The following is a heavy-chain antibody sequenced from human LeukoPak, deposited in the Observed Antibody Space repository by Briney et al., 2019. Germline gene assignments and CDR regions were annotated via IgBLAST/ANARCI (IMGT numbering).Heavy chain of an antibody. CDR1: GGSISSSGYY. J-gene: IGHJ3*02. CDR2: IYYSGST. V-gene: IGHV4-39*01. Sequence: SETLSLTCTVSGGSISSSGYYWGWIRQPPGKGLEWIGSIYYSGSTYYNPSLKSRVTISVDTSKNQFSLKLSSVTAADTAVYYCASRHLRTKGAFDIWGQGTMVTVSS. D-gene: IGHD3-16*01. CDR3: ASRHLRTKGAFDI.